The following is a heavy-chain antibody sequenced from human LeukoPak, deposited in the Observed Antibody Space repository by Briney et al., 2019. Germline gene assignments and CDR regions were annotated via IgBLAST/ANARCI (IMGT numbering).Heavy chain of an antibody. J-gene: IGHJ4*02. CDR2: IYYTGRT. Sequence: GSLRLSCAASGFTFSSYGMHWVRQPPGKGLDWIGSIYYTGRTYYNPSLNSRVTISVDASKNQFSLKLSSVTAADTASFYCVRLHYYDSSLPPLWGQGTLVIVSS. V-gene: IGHV4-39*01. CDR1: GFTFSSYG. CDR3: VRLHYYDSSLPPL. D-gene: IGHD3-22*01.